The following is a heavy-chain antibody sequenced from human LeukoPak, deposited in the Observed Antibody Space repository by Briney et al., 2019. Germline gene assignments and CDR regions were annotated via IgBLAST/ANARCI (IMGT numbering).Heavy chain of an antibody. CDR1: GYTFTSYD. D-gene: IGHD6-25*01. CDR3: ARGLAAGGDAFDI. Sequence: ASVKVSCKASGYTFTSYDINWVRQATGQGLEWMGWTNPNSGNTGYEQKFQGRVTITRNTSISTAYMELSSLRSEDRGVYYCARGLAAGGDAFDIWGQGTMVSVSS. J-gene: IGHJ3*02. CDR2: TNPNSGNT. V-gene: IGHV1-8*01.